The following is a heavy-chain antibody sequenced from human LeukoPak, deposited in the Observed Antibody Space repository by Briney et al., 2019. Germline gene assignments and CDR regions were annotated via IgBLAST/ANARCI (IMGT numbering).Heavy chain of an antibody. Sequence: ASVKVSCKASGYTFTGYYMHWVRQAPGQGLEWMGWINTNTGNPTYAQGFTGRFVFSLDTSVSTAYLQISSLKAEDTAVYYCARERRGVITEGDAFDIWGQGTMVTVSS. D-gene: IGHD3-3*01. CDR1: GYTFTGYY. CDR3: ARERRGVITEGDAFDI. V-gene: IGHV7-4-1*02. J-gene: IGHJ3*02. CDR2: INTNTGNP.